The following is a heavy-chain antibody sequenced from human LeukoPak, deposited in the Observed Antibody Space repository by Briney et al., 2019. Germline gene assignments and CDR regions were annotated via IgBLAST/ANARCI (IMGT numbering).Heavy chain of an antibody. J-gene: IGHJ4*02. CDR1: GFTVSSNY. D-gene: IGHD2-2*01. V-gene: IGHV3-66*02. CDR3: ARDPSEDIVVVPAAASDY. Sequence: GGSLRLSCAASGFTVSSNYMSRVRQAPGKGLEWVSVIYSGGSTYYADSVKGRFTISRDNSKNTLYLQMNSLRAEDTAVYYCARDPSEDIVVVPAAASDYWGQGTLVTVSS. CDR2: IYSGGST.